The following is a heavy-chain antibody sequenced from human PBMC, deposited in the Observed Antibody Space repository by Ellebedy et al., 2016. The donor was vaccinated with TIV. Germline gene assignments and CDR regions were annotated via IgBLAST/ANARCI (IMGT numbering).Heavy chain of an antibody. CDR3: VKEGEAGDYNSHFQY. D-gene: IGHD4-17*01. V-gene: IGHV3-11*01. Sequence: PGGSLRLSCAASGVSFSDYYMNWIRQAPGKGLELISYISGSGNNLHYADSVKGRFTVSRDNAKNMMYLQLNSLTAEDTAVYYCVKEGEAGDYNSHFQYWGQGNLVTVSS. CDR2: ISGSGNNL. CDR1: GVSFSDYY. J-gene: IGHJ4*02.